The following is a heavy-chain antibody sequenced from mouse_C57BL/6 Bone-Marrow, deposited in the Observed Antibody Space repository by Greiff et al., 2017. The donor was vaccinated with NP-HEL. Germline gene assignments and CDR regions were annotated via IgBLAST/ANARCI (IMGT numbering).Heavy chain of an antibody. CDR3: ARRFYDGSRDYCYYAMDY. CDR1: GYTFTSYW. J-gene: IGHJ4*01. D-gene: IGHD2-3*01. Sequence: QVQLQQPGAELVKPGASVKLSCKASGYTFTSYWMQWVKQRPGQGLEWIGEIDPSDSYTNYNQKFKGKATLTVDTSSSTAYMQLSSLTSEDSAVYYCARRFYDGSRDYCYYAMDYWGQGTSVTVSS. V-gene: IGHV1-50*01. CDR2: IDPSDSYT.